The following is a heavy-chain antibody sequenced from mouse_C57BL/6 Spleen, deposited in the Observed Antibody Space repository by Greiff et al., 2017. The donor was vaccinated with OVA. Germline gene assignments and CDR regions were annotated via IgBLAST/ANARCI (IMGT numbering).Heavy chain of an antibody. J-gene: IGHJ3*01. CDR2: IHPNSGST. CDR1: GYTFTSYW. D-gene: IGHD2-4*01. Sequence: QVQLQQPGAELVKPGASVKLSCKASGYTFTSYWMHWVKQRPGQGLEWIGMIHPNSGSTNYNEKFKSKATLTVDKSSSTAYMQLSSLTSEDSAVYYCARSLYYDYDVAYWGQGTLVTVSA. CDR3: ARSLYYDYDVAY. V-gene: IGHV1-64*01.